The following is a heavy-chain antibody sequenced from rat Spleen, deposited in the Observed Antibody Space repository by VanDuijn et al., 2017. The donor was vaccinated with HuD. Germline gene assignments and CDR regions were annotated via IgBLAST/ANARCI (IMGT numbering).Heavy chain of an antibody. CDR2: INTGGGNT. CDR3: SRDEYRDNWGFDY. D-gene: IGHD1-5*01. J-gene: IGHJ3*01. Sequence: EVQLVESGGGLVQPGRSLKLSCAASGFTFSNYDMAWVRQAPTKGLEWIASINTGGGNTYYRDSVKGRFTISRDNAKHTQYLQMDSLRSEDTAIYFCSRDEYRDNWGFDYWGQGTLVTVSS. CDR1: GFTFSNYD. V-gene: IGHV5S13*01.